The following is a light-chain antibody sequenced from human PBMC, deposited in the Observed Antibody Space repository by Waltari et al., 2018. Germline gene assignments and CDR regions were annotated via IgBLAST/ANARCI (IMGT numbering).Light chain of an antibody. CDR3: QHYLRLPVT. V-gene: IGKV3-20*01. CDR1: QCVSRA. J-gene: IGKJ1*01. CDR2: GAS. Sequence: EIVLTQSPCTLSLSLGERATVSCRASQCVSRALAWYQQKPGQAPRLRIYGASTWATGIPDRFSGSGSWTDFSLTISRLEPDDFAVYYCQHYLRLPVTFGQGTTVEI.